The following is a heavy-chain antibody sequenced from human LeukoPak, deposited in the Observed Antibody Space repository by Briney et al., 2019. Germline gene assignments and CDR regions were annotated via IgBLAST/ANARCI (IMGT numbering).Heavy chain of an antibody. Sequence: PSETLSLTCTVSGGSVSSGPHYWSWIRQPPGKGLEWIGRIYTSESTYYNPSLKSRVTISLDTSKNQFSLRLSSVTAADSAVYFCVRESSWSQTYFDHWGPGALVIVSS. V-gene: IGHV4-61*02. CDR1: GGSVSSGPHY. CDR3: VRESSWSQTYFDH. J-gene: IGHJ4*02. CDR2: IYTSEST. D-gene: IGHD6-13*01.